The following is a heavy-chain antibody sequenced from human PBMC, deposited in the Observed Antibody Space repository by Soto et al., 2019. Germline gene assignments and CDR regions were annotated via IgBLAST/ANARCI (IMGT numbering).Heavy chain of an antibody. CDR3: ARAYIVATKTVGGDWFDP. D-gene: IGHD5-12*01. CDR1: GGTFSSYA. V-gene: IGHV1-69*01. CDR2: IIPIFGTA. Sequence: QVQLVQSGAEVKKPGSSVKVSCKASGGTFSSYAISWVRQAPGQGLEWMGGIIPIFGTANYAQKFQGRVTITADESTSTAYRELSSLRSEDTAVYYCARAYIVATKTVGGDWFDPWGQGTLVTVSS. J-gene: IGHJ5*02.